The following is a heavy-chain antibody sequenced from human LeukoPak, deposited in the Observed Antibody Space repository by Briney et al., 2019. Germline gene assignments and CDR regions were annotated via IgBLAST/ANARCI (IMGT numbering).Heavy chain of an antibody. CDR1: GFTFSSYA. Sequence: GGSLRLSCAASGFTFSSYAMSWVRQAPGKGLEWVSSISSSSSYIYYADPVKGRFTISRDNAKNSLYLQMNSLRAEDTAVYYCARGRVPLYYFDYWGQGTLVTVSS. D-gene: IGHD2/OR15-2a*01. CDR2: ISSSSSYI. V-gene: IGHV3-21*01. J-gene: IGHJ4*02. CDR3: ARGRVPLYYFDY.